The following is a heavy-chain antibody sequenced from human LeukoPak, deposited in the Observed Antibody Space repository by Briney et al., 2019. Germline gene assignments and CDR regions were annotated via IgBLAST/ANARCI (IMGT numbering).Heavy chain of an antibody. J-gene: IGHJ4*02. D-gene: IGHD6-13*01. CDR3: ARDLHIAAAGPVGY. CDR1: GGSISSYY. V-gene: IGHV4-59*01. Sequence: PSETLSLTCTVSGGSISSYYWSWIRQPPGKGLEWIGYIYYSGSTNYNPSLKSRVTISVDTSKNQFSLKLSSVTAADTAVYYCARDLHIAAAGPVGYWGQGTLVTVSS. CDR2: IYYSGST.